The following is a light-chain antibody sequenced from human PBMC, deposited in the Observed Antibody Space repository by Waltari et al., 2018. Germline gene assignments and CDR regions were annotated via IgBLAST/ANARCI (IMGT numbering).Light chain of an antibody. V-gene: IGLV1-51*02. J-gene: IGLJ1*01. CDR1: SSNIGNNY. Sequence: QSVLTQPPSVSAAPGQKVTISCSGSSSNIGNNYVSWYQQLPGTAPKLLIYENNKRPSGIPDRFPGSKSGTAATLGITGLQTGDEADYYCGTWDSSLSAGGYVFGTGTKVTVL. CDR3: GTWDSSLSAGGYV. CDR2: ENN.